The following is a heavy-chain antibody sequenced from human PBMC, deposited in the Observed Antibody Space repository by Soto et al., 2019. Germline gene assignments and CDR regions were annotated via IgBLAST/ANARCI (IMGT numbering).Heavy chain of an antibody. CDR2: IYSTGTT. D-gene: IGHD3-10*01. V-gene: IGHV3-53*01. CDR3: AKDGRGSGSHYTSVGY. CDR1: GFTVGNNY. J-gene: IGHJ4*01. Sequence: EVQLVESGGGLIQPGGSLKLSCAASGFTVGNNYMSWVRQAPGKGLEWVSLIYSTGTTKYADFAKGRFTVSKDNAKNTLYLPTNSLRAKNPAVYYCAKDGRGSGSHYTSVGYWVHGTLVPVSS.